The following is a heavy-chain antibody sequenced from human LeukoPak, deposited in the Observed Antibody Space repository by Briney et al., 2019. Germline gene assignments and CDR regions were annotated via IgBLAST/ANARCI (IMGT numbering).Heavy chain of an antibody. CDR2: IYPGDSDT. Sequence: GESLKISCKGSGYSFTSYWIGWVRQMPGKGLEWMGIIYPGDSDTRYSPSFQGQVTISADKSISTAYLQWSSLKAPDTAMYYCARLRGLWFGDLLLGYFDYWGQGTLVTVSS. CDR1: GYSFTSYW. V-gene: IGHV5-51*01. CDR3: ARLRGLWFGDLLLGYFDY. J-gene: IGHJ4*02. D-gene: IGHD3-10*01.